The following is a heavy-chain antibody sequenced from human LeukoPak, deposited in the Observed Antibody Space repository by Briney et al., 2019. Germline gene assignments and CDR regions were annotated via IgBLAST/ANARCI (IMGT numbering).Heavy chain of an antibody. J-gene: IGHJ3*02. CDR2: ISYDGSNK. V-gene: IGHV3-30-3*01. Sequence: GGSLRLSCAASGFTFSSYAMHWVRQAPGKGLEWVAVISYDGSNKYYADSVKGRFTISRDNSKNTLYLQMNSLRAEDTAVYYCAATYYYGSGSYYNGQWAFDIWGQGTMVTVSS. D-gene: IGHD3-10*01. CDR1: GFTFSSYA. CDR3: AATYYYGSGSYYNGQWAFDI.